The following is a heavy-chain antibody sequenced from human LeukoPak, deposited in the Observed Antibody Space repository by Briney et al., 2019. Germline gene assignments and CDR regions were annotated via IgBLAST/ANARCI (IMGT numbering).Heavy chain of an antibody. Sequence: GGSLRLSCAASGFTFSSYGMSWVRQAPGKGLEWVSAISGSGGSTYYADSVKGRFTISRDNSKNTLYLQMNSLGAEDTAVYYCAKGAGYSSSWYSLDYWGQGTLVTVSS. CDR2: ISGSGGST. J-gene: IGHJ4*02. D-gene: IGHD6-13*01. V-gene: IGHV3-23*01. CDR1: GFTFSSYG. CDR3: AKGAGYSSSWYSLDY.